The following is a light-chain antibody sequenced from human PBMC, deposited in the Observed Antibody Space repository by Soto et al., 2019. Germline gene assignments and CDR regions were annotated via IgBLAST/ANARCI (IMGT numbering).Light chain of an antibody. Sequence: QSALTQPASVSGSPGQSITISCTGTSSDVGGYNFVSWYQQHPGKAPNLIIYDVNNQPSGVSDRFSGSKSGNTASLTISGLQAEDEADYFCSSYTSSTTRVVFGGGTKVTVL. J-gene: IGLJ2*01. V-gene: IGLV2-14*01. CDR1: SSDVGGYNF. CDR2: DVN. CDR3: SSYTSSTTRVV.